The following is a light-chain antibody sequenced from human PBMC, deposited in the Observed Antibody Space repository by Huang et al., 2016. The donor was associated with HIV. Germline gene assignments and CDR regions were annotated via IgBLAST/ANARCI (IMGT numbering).Light chain of an antibody. CDR2: MSS. CDR3: MQAQQTPYT. CDR1: QSILHSNGYKY. J-gene: IGKJ2*01. Sequence: DIVMTQSPLSLPVTPGEPASISCRSSQSILHSNGYKYLDWYVQKPGQSPQLLIYMSSKRASGVPDRISGSGSGVEFTLKISRVEAEDVGVYYCMQAQQTPYTFGPGTRLEIK. V-gene: IGKV2-28*01.